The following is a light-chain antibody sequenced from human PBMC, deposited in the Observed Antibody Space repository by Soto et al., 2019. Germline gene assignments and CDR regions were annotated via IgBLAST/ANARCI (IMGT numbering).Light chain of an antibody. CDR1: QSVSSN. Sequence: EIVMTQSPATLSVSPGERATISCRASQSVSSNLAWYQQKPGQAPRLLIYGASTRATAVPDRFSGSGSETEFTLTISSLQSEDFAVYYCQQYNKWPLTFGGGTKVDIK. J-gene: IGKJ4*01. CDR3: QQYNKWPLT. CDR2: GAS. V-gene: IGKV3-15*01.